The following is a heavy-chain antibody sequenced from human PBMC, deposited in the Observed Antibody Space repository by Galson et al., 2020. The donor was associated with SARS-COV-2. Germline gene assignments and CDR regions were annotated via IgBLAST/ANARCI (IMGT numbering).Heavy chain of an antibody. CDR3: AKEGGSSHYYMDV. Sequence: GGSLRLSCAASGFTFSSYGMHWVRQAPGKGLEWVAFIRYDGSNKYYADSVKGRFTISRDNSKNTLYLQMNSLRAEDTAVYYCAKEGGSSHYYMDVWGKGTTVTVSS. J-gene: IGHJ6*03. CDR2: IRYDGSNK. V-gene: IGHV3-30*02. D-gene: IGHD2-15*01. CDR1: GFTFSSYG.